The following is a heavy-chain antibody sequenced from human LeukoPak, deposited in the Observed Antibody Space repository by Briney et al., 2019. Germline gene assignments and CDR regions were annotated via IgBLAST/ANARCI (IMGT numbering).Heavy chain of an antibody. D-gene: IGHD4-17*01. CDR1: GGSISSYY. V-gene: IGHV4-4*07. J-gene: IGHJ4*02. CDR3: ARNTVNSYLREYYFDY. Sequence: PSETLSLTCTVSGGSISSYYWSWIRQPAGKGLEWIGRIYTSGSTNYNPSLKSRVTISVDTSKNQFSLKLSSVTAADTAVYYCARNTVNSYLREYYFDYWGQGTLVTVSS. CDR2: IYTSGST.